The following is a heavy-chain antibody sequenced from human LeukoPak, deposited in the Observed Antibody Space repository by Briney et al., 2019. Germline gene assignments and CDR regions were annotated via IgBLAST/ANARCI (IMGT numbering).Heavy chain of an antibody. V-gene: IGHV3-23*01. CDR2: ISGSGGST. CDR1: GFTFSSYA. CDR3: AKRRITCSGGSCYAAGEFDP. J-gene: IGHJ5*02. Sequence: GGSLRLSCAASGFTFSSYAMSWVRQAPGKGLEWVSAISGSGGSTYYADSVEGRFTISRDNSKNTLYLQMNSLRAEDTAVYYCAKRRITCSGGSCYAAGEFDPWGQGTLVTVSS. D-gene: IGHD2-15*01.